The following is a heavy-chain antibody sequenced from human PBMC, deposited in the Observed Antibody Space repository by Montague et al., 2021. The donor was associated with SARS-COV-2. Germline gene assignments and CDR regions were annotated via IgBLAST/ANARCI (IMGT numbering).Heavy chain of an antibody. CDR1: GGSTNYYY. V-gene: IGHV4-59*01. J-gene: IGHJ6*02. CDR3: ARVARYCTNGVCQTYYYYGLDV. Sequence: SETLSLTCIVSGGSTNYYYWSWIHQSPGKGLEWIGYMYYSGSTNXNPSLKSRVTMSIDRSKNQFSLKLRPVTAADTAVYYCARVARYCTNGVCQTYYYYGLDVWGQGTTVTVSS. D-gene: IGHD2-8*01. CDR2: MYYSGST.